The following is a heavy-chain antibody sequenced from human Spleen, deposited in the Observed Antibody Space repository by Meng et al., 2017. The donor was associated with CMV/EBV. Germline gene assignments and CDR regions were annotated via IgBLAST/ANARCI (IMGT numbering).Heavy chain of an antibody. CDR3: ARDVSATNFVFDS. D-gene: IGHD2/OR15-2a*01. J-gene: IGHJ5*01. Sequence: CTASGFTFSHYGFRWVRQGPGKGLEWVTAIQFDGSRTYYADSVKGRFTISRDDSKNTLYLQITDLRAEDTAIYYCARDVSATNFVFDSWGQGVLVTVSS. V-gene: IGHV3-33*01. CDR2: IQFDGSRT. CDR1: GFTFSHYG.